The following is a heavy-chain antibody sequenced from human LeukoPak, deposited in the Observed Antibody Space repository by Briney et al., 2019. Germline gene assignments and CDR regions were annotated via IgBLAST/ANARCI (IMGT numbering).Heavy chain of an antibody. CDR1: GYAISSGYH. V-gene: IGHV4-38-2*02. Sequence: SETLSLTCSVSGYAISSGYHWGWIRQPPGKGLEWVGSIHRTGSTYYNPSLKSRVTISVDTSKNQFSLKLSSVTAADTAVYYCARGAPFYCSGGSCYIGFEYYYYYMDVWGKGTTVTVSS. CDR3: ARGAPFYCSGGSCYIGFEYYYYYMDV. D-gene: IGHD2-15*01. CDR2: IHRTGST. J-gene: IGHJ6*03.